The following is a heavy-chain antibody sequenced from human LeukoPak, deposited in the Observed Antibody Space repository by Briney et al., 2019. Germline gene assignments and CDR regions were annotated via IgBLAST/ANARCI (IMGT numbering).Heavy chain of an antibody. CDR3: ARDPHYYDSSGYVDY. CDR2: ISSSGSTI. J-gene: IGHJ4*02. Sequence: GGSLRLSCAASGFTFSDYYMSWIRQAPGKGLEWVSYISSSGSTIYYADSVKGRFTISRDNAKNSLYLQVNSLRAEDTAVYYCARDPHYYDSSGYVDYWGQGTLVTVSS. CDR1: GFTFSDYY. V-gene: IGHV3-11*01. D-gene: IGHD3-22*01.